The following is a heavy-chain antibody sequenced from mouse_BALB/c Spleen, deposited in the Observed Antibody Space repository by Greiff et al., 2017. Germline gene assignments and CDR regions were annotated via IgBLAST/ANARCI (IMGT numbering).Heavy chain of an antibody. CDR3: APVGGDAMDY. J-gene: IGHJ4*01. CDR2: IDPANGNT. D-gene: IGHD3-3*01. V-gene: IGHV14-3*02. CDR1: GFNIKDSY. Sequence: VQLQQSGAELVQPGASVKLSCTASGFNIKDSYMHWVKQRPEQGLEWIGRIDPANGNTKYDPKFQGKATITADTSSNTAYLQLSSLTSEDTAVYYCAPVGGDAMDYWGQGTSVTVSA.